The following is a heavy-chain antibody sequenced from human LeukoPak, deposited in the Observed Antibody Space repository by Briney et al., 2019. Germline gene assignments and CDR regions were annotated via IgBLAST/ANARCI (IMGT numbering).Heavy chain of an antibody. V-gene: IGHV4-38-2*02. J-gene: IGHJ4*02. CDR3: ARISAGGCVGSSCYVDY. CDR2: IYYSGTT. D-gene: IGHD2-15*01. Sequence: PSETLSLTCTVSGYSISSGYYWGWIRQPPGKGLEWIGSIYYSGTTYYNPSLTSRVIISLDTSKNQFSLNLNSVTAADTAVYYCARISAGGCVGSSCYVDYWGQGTLVTVSS. CDR1: GYSISSGYY.